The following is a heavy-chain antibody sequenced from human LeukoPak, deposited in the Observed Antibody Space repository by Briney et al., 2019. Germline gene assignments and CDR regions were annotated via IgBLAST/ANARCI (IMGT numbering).Heavy chain of an antibody. V-gene: IGHV3-74*01. CDR3: AKTTGRADYSSDGGYYGLDV. CDR1: GFTFSSYS. Sequence: PGGSLRLSCAASGFTFSSYSMNSVRQAPGKGLVWVSRINSDGRRTTYADSVKGRFTISRDNAKNTLYLQMNSLRTEDTAVYYCAKTTGRADYSSDGGYYGLDVWGQGTTVTVSS. D-gene: IGHD4-4*01. CDR2: INSDGRRT. J-gene: IGHJ6*02.